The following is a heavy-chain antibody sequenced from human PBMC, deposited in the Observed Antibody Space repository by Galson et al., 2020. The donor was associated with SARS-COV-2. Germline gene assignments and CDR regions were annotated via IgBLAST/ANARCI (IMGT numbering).Heavy chain of an antibody. V-gene: IGHV4-34*01. Sequence: SETLSLTCAVYGGSFKTYYWTWIRKSPGKGLKWSGEINHRGSTHYDPSLQGRVAMSVDTSKNQFSLRLSSVTAADTAVYYCVRGAEERRIIVVVPYYYTYMDVWVGGTAVTVSS. CDR2: INHRGST. CDR1: GGSFKTYY. CDR3: VRGAEERRIIVVVPYYYTYMDV. J-gene: IGHJ6*03. D-gene: IGHD2-2*01.